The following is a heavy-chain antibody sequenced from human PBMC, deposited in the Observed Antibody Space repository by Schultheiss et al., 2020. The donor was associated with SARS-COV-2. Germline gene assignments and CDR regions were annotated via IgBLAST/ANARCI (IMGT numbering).Heavy chain of an antibody. CDR1: GYTFTSYD. V-gene: IGHV1-2*02. Sequence: ASVKVSCKASGYTFTSYDINWVRQATGQGLEWMGWINPNSGGTNYAQKFQGRVTMTRDTSISTAYMELSRLRSDDTAVYYCASGWYSYYFDYWGQGTLVTVSS. CDR2: INPNSGGT. CDR3: ASGWYSYYFDY. J-gene: IGHJ4*02. D-gene: IGHD6-19*01.